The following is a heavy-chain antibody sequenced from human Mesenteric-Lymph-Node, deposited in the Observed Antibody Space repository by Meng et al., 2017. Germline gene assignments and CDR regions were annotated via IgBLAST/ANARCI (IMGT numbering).Heavy chain of an antibody. Sequence: GSLRLSCAASGFTFSSYGMHWVRQAPGKGLEWVAVIWYDGSNKYYADSVKGRFTISRDNSKNTLYLQMNSLRAEDTAVYYCARATVVEMATITSPLDYWGQGTLVTVSS. J-gene: IGHJ4*02. CDR3: ARATVVEMATITSPLDY. CDR1: GFTFSSYG. V-gene: IGHV3-33*01. D-gene: IGHD5-24*01. CDR2: IWYDGSNK.